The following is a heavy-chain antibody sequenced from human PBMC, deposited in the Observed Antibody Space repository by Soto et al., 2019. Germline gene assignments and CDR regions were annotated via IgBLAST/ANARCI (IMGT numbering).Heavy chain of an antibody. J-gene: IGHJ4*02. V-gene: IGHV4-59*01. CDR3: ARGVGSSGWLQLFFDY. D-gene: IGHD5-12*01. CDR1: GGSISSYY. Sequence: QVQLQESGPGLVKPSETLSLTCTVSGGSISSYYWSWIRQPPGKGREWIGYIYYSGSTNYNPSLKSRVTISVDTSKNQFSLKLSSVTAADTAVYYCARGVGSSGWLQLFFDYWGQGTLVTVSS. CDR2: IYYSGST.